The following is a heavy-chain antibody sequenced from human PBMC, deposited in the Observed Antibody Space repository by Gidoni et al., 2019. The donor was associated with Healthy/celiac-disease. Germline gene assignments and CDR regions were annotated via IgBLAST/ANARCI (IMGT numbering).Heavy chain of an antibody. CDR1: GFTFSSDG. D-gene: IGHD6-6*01. Sequence: QVQLVESGGGVVQPGRSLRLSCASSGFTFSSDGMHWVRQAPGKGLEWVAVRWYDGSNKYYADSVKGRFTISRDNSKNTLYLQMNSLRAEDTAVYYCARAPYSSSSGLDYWGQGTLVTVSS. CDR3: ARAPYSSSSGLDY. J-gene: IGHJ4*02. CDR2: RWYDGSNK. V-gene: IGHV3-33*01.